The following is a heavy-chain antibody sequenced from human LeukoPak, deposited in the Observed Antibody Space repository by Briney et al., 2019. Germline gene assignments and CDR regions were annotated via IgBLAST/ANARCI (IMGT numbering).Heavy chain of an antibody. CDR1: GFTFSSYG. J-gene: IGHJ5*02. V-gene: IGHV3-30*18. CDR3: AKDSSYGYGP. CDR2: ISYDGSNK. Sequence: GGSLRLSCAASGFTFSSYGMHWVRQAPGKGLEWVAVISYDGSNKYYADSVKGRFTISRDNSKNTLYLQMNSLRAEDTAVHYCAKDSSYGYGPWGQGTLVTVSS. D-gene: IGHD5-18*01.